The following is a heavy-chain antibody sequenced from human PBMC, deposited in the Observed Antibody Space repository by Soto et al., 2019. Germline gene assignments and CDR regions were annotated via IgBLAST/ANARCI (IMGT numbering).Heavy chain of an antibody. D-gene: IGHD3-10*01. V-gene: IGHV3-21*01. CDR3: ARAMVRGDPYLPFDY. CDR1: GFTFSSYS. CDR2: ISSSSSYI. Sequence: PGGSLRLSCAASGFTFSSYSMNWVRQAPGKGLEWVSSISSSSSYIYYADSVKGRFTISRDNAKNSLYLQMNSLRAEDTAVYYCARAMVRGDPYLPFDYWGQGTLVTVSS. J-gene: IGHJ4*02.